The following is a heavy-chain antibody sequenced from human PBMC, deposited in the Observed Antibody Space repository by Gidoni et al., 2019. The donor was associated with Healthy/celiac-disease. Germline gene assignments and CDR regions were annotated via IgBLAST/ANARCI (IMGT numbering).Heavy chain of an antibody. V-gene: IGHV4-39*01. CDR2: IYYSGST. CDR1: GGSISSSSYY. CDR3: ARRTIVGATPFDY. Sequence: QLQLQDSGSGLVKPSDTLSLTCPVSGGSISSSSYYWGWIRQPPGKGLEWIGSIYYSGSTYYNPSLKSRVTISVDTSKNQLYLKLSSVTAADTAVYYCARRTIVGATPFDYWGQGTLVTVSS. J-gene: IGHJ4*02. D-gene: IGHD1-26*01.